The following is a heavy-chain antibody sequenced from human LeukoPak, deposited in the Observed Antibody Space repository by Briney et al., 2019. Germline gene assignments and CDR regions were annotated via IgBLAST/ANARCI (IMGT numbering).Heavy chain of an antibody. V-gene: IGHV4-61*01. J-gene: IGHJ4*02. D-gene: IGHD3-10*01. Sequence: KPSETLSLTCTVSGGSVSSGSYYWSWIRQPPGKGLEWIGYIYYSGSTNYNPSLKSRVTISVDTSKNQFSLKLSSVTAADTAVYYCARSGRGSSAGFDYWGQGTLVTVSS. CDR2: IYYSGST. CDR3: ARSGRGSSAGFDY. CDR1: GGSVSSGSYY.